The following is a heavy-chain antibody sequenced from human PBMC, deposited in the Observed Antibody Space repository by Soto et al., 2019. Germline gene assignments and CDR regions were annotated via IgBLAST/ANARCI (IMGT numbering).Heavy chain of an antibody. CDR1: GFTFSSYG. V-gene: IGHV3-30*18. Sequence: GGSLRLSCAASGFTFSSYGTHWVRQAPGKGLEWVAVISYDGSNKYYADSVKGRFTISRDNSKNTLYLQMNSLRAEDTAVYYCAKESGCTNGVCSALGMDYWGQGTLVTVSS. J-gene: IGHJ4*02. D-gene: IGHD2-8*01. CDR2: ISYDGSNK. CDR3: AKESGCTNGVCSALGMDY.